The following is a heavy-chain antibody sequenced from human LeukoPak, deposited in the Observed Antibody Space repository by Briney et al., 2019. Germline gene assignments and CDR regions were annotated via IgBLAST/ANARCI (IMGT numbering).Heavy chain of an antibody. CDR2: FDPEDGET. V-gene: IGHV1-24*01. CDR1: GYTLTELS. Sequence: ASVKVSCKVSGYTLTELSMHWVRQAPGKGLEWMGGFDPEDGETIYAQKFQGRVTMTEDTSTDTAYMELSSLRSEDTAVCYCATGLYSGSYSTAIGDYWGQGTLVTVSS. D-gene: IGHD1-26*01. CDR3: ATGLYSGSYSTAIGDY. J-gene: IGHJ4*02.